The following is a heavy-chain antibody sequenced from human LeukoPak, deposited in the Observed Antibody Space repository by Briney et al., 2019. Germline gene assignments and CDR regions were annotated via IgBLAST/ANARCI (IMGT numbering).Heavy chain of an antibody. CDR3: ARAPTSVSNPYYFDS. J-gene: IGHJ4*02. Sequence: GASLKISCKGSGSCFSNYWIAWVRQMPGKGLEYMGIIYPGDYDTRYSPSFRGQVTISVDNSIATAYLQWASLKASDTATYYCARAPTSVSNPYYFDSWGQGTLVTVSS. CDR1: GSCFSNYW. CDR2: IYPGDYDT. V-gene: IGHV5-51*01. D-gene: IGHD4-11*01.